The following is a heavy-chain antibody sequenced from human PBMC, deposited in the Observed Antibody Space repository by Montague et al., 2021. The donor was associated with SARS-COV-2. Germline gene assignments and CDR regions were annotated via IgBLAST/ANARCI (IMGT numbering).Heavy chain of an antibody. Sequence: SETLSLTCTVSGGSISNYYRSWIRQRPGKGMEWIGYMYYSGSTNYNHTLKSRVTISVDTSKSQFSLKLSSVTAADTAVYYCARVQRGYYYGLGVSSHFDYWAQGTLVTVSS. CDR1: GGSISNYY. D-gene: IGHD3-10*01. CDR3: ARVQRGYYYGLGVSSHFDY. J-gene: IGHJ4*02. CDR2: MYYSGST. V-gene: IGHV4-59*01.